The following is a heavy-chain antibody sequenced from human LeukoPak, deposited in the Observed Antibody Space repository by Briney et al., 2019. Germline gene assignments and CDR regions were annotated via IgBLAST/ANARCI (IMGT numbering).Heavy chain of an antibody. CDR1: GFTFSSYS. Sequence: GGSLRLSCAASGFTFSSYSMNWVRQAPGKGLEWVSSISSSSSYIYYADSVKGRFTISRDNAKNSLYLQMNSLRAEDTAVYYCARDPEEDCWFDPWGQGTLVTVSS. CDR2: ISSSSSYI. V-gene: IGHV3-21*01. J-gene: IGHJ5*02. CDR3: ARDPEEDCWFDP. D-gene: IGHD1-14*01.